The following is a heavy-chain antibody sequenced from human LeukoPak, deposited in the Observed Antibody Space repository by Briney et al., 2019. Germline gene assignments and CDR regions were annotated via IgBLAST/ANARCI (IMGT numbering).Heavy chain of an antibody. V-gene: IGHV3-30*18. J-gene: IGHJ4*02. CDR1: GFTLSNYA. D-gene: IGHD6-19*01. CDR2: IWYSGSKG. Sequence: GRSLRLSCAASGFTLSNYALHWVRQAPGKGLEWVAVIWYSGSKGYYADSVKGRFTISRDISKNTLYLQMNSLRPEDTATYFCAKDLGYSSGWFDFWGQGTLVTVSS. CDR3: AKDLGYSSGWFDF.